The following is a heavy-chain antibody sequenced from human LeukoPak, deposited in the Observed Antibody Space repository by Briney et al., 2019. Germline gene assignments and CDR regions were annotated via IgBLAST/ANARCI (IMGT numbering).Heavy chain of an antibody. D-gene: IGHD6-13*01. Sequence: ASVTVSCKASGYTFTNYAMNWVRQAPGQGLEWMGWINTNTGNPTYAQGFTGRFVFSLDTSVSTAYLQISSLKAEDTAMYYCARERRSSSPGEQQLVRAFDIWGQGTMVTVSS. CDR3: ARERRSSSPGEQQLVRAFDI. CDR1: GYTFTNYA. V-gene: IGHV7-4-1*02. J-gene: IGHJ3*02. CDR2: INTNTGNP.